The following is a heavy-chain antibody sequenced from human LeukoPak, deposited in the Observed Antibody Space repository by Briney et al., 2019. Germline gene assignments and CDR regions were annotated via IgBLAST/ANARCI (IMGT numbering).Heavy chain of an antibody. CDR3: ARAAGYGSGSPIDY. Sequence: SETLSLTCTVSGGSISSYYWSWIRQPAGKGLEWIGRMFTSGSTHYNPSLKSRVTMSLDTSKNQFSLKLSSVTAADTAVYYCARAAGYGSGSPIDYWGQGTLVTVSS. V-gene: IGHV4-4*07. CDR2: MFTSGST. D-gene: IGHD3-10*01. J-gene: IGHJ4*02. CDR1: GGSISSYY.